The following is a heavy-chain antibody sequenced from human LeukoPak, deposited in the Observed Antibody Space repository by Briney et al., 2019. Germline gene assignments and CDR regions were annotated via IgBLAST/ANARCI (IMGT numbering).Heavy chain of an antibody. CDR2: IYTSGST. CDR3: AKDGLGYGSGSYYNF. V-gene: IGHV4-4*07. J-gene: IGHJ4*02. CDR1: GGSISSYY. D-gene: IGHD3-10*01. Sequence: SETLSLTCTVSGGSISSYYWSWIRQPAGKGLEWIGRIYTSGSTNYNPSLKSRVTMSVDTSKNQFSLKLSSVTAADTAVYYCAKDGLGYGSGSYYNFWGQGTLVTVSS.